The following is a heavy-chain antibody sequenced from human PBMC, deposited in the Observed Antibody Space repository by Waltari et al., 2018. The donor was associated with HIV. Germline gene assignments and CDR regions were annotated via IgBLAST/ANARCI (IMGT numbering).Heavy chain of an antibody. J-gene: IGHJ6*02. Sequence: EVQMVESGGGLVPPGGSLRPSCAVIGVTFYQYAMPWVRQVPGKGLEWVSGFSLDSDRIDYADSVKGRFTVSRDNAKNSLYLQMNSLRVEDTALYYCGKDLTPGGLDVWGQGTTVIVSS. CDR3: GKDLTPGGLDV. CDR2: FSLDSDRI. CDR1: GVTFYQYA. V-gene: IGHV3-9*01.